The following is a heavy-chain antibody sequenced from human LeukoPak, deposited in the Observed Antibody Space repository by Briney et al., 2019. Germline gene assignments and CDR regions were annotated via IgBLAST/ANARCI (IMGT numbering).Heavy chain of an antibody. D-gene: IGHD3-9*01. J-gene: IGHJ4*02. CDR1: GGSISSSSYY. CDR3: ARHKPTYFDWLFLFDY. V-gene: IGHV4-39*01. Sequence: SETLSLTCTVSGGSISSSSYYWGWIRQPPGKGLEWIGRIYYSGSTYYYPSLKSRVTISVDTSKNQFSLKLSSVTAADTAVYYCARHKPTYFDWLFLFDYWGQGTLVTVSS. CDR2: IYYSGST.